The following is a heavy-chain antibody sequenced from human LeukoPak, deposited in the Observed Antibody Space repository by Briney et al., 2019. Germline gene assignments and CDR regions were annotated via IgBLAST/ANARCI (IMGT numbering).Heavy chain of an antibody. D-gene: IGHD5-18*01. CDR2: ISSSSSYI. J-gene: IGHJ6*02. Sequence: AGGSLRISCSASGFTLSSYSMNRVRPAPGEGLEWVSSISSSSSYIYYADSVKGRFTISRDNAKNSLYLQMNSLRAEDTAVYYCATLDTAMDVWGQGTTVTVSS. CDR1: GFTLSSYS. V-gene: IGHV3-21*01. CDR3: ATLDTAMDV.